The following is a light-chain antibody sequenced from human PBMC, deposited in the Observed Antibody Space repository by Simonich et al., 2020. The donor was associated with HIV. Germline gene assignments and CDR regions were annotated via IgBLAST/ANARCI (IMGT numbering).Light chain of an antibody. CDR1: QSVLYSSNNKNY. CDR2: WAS. CDR3: QQYYSTPYT. Sequence: DIVMTQSPDSLAVSLGERATINCKSSQSVLYSSNNKNYLAWSQPKPGQPPKLLIYWASTRESGVPDRFSGSGSGTDFTLTISSLQAEDVAVYYCQQYYSTPYTFGQGTKLEIK. J-gene: IGKJ2*01. V-gene: IGKV4-1*01.